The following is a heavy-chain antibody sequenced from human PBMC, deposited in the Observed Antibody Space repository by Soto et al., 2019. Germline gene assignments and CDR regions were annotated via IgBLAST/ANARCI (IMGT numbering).Heavy chain of an antibody. Sequence: PSETLSLTCAVYGGSFSGYYWSWIRQPPGKGLEWIGEINHSGSTNYTPSLKSRVTISVDTSKNQFSLKLSSVTAADTAVYYCARMRGLRYWAGPFDYWGQGTLVTVSS. CDR2: INHSGST. V-gene: IGHV4-34*01. CDR1: GGSFSGYY. J-gene: IGHJ4*02. D-gene: IGHD5-12*01. CDR3: ARMRGLRYWAGPFDY.